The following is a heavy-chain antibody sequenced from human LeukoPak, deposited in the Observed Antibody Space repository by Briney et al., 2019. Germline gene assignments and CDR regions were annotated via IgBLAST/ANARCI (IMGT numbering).Heavy chain of an antibody. Sequence: GGSLRLSCAASGFTVSSNYMSWVRQAPGKGLEWASVIYSGGSTYYADSVKGRFTISRDNSKNTLYLQMNSLRAEDTAVYYCARVLSRGYSGYDLWNYYYYYMDVWGKGTTVTVSS. CDR3: ARVLSRGYSGYDLWNYYYYYMDV. D-gene: IGHD5-12*01. J-gene: IGHJ6*03. CDR1: GFTVSSNY. CDR2: IYSGGST. V-gene: IGHV3-53*01.